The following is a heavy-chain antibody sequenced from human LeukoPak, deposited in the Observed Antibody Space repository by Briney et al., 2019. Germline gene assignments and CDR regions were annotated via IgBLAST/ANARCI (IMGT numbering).Heavy chain of an antibody. J-gene: IGHJ4*02. CDR3: AREGRIAVAGEVGYYFDY. D-gene: IGHD6-19*01. V-gene: IGHV4-39*02. CDR1: GGSISSSSHY. Sequence: SETLSHTCTVSGGSISSSSHYWGWIRQPPGKGLEWIGSIYYSGSTYYNPSLKSRVTISVDTSKNQFSLKLSSVTAADTAVYYCAREGRIAVAGEVGYYFDYWGQGTLVIVSS. CDR2: IYYSGST.